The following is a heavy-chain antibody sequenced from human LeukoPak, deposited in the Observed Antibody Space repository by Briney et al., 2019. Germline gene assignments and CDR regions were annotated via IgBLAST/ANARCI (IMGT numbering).Heavy chain of an antibody. V-gene: IGHV4-30-4*01. CDR2: IYNNERT. CDR1: VGSISSGDYY. J-gene: IGHJ3*02. CDR3: NYYGSGSYYRGVLDAFDI. Sequence: SQTLSLTCTVSVGSISSGDYYWSWIRQPPGKGLEWIGYIYNNERTYYKPSLKSRVTISVDTSKNQFSLKLSSVTAADTAVYYCNYYGSGSYYRGVLDAFDIWGQGTMVTVSS. D-gene: IGHD3-10*01.